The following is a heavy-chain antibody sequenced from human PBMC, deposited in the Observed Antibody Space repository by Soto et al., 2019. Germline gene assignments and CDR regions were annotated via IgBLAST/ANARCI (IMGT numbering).Heavy chain of an antibody. CDR3: ARGGDWQFDY. CDR2: IHHSGRT. J-gene: IGHJ4*02. CDR1: GDSISSDKW. D-gene: IGHD2-21*02. Sequence: QVQLQESGPGLVKPSGTLSLTCAVSGDSISSDKWWSWVRQPPGKGLEWIGEIHHSGRTNYNPSLKSRVTILGGKSKNQVFLELSSMTAADTAVYYCARGGDWQFDYWGQGTLVTVSS. V-gene: IGHV4-4*02.